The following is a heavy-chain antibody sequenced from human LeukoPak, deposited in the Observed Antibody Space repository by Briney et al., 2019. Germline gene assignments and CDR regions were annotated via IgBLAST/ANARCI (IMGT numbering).Heavy chain of an antibody. CDR3: ARGTNTHFDY. J-gene: IGHJ4*02. Sequence: GSLRLSCAASGFIFSNYDMHWVRQATGKGLEWVSAIGTAGDTYYPGSVRGRFTMSRENAKNSLYLQMNSLTAGDTAVYYCARGTNTHFDYWGQGILVTVSS. V-gene: IGHV3-13*04. CDR2: IGTAGDT. CDR1: GFIFSNYD. D-gene: IGHD1-7*01.